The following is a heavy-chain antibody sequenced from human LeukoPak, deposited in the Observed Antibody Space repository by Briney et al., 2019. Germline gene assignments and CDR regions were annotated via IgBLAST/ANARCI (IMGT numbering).Heavy chain of an antibody. D-gene: IGHD3-10*01. Sequence: GGSLRLSCAASGFTFSIHGMNWVRQAPGKGLEWVSYIINSGGTVYYTDSVQGRFTISRDNARNSLFLQMNSLRDEDTAVYYCARVGRGVYGMDVWGQGTTVAVSS. CDR2: IINSGGTV. CDR3: ARVGRGVYGMDV. CDR1: GFTFSIHG. J-gene: IGHJ6*02. V-gene: IGHV3-48*02.